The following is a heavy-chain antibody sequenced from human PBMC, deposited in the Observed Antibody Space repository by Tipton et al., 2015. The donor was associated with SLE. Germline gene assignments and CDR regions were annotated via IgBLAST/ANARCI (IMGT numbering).Heavy chain of an antibody. Sequence: TLSLTCAVYGGSFSGYYWSWIRQPPGKGLEWIGEINHSGSTNYNPSLKSRVTISVDTSKNQFSLKLSSVTAADTAVYYCARDGCSGGSCYSDWFDPWGQGTLVTVSS. V-gene: IGHV4-34*01. J-gene: IGHJ5*02. D-gene: IGHD2-15*01. CDR2: INHSGST. CDR1: GGSFSGYY. CDR3: ARDGCSGGSCYSDWFDP.